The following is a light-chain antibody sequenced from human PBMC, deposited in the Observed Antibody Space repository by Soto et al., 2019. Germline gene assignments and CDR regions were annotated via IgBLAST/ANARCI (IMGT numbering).Light chain of an antibody. V-gene: IGKV3-20*01. Sequence: EIVMTQSPATLSVSPGERATLSCRACQSVSSNLAWYQQKPGQAPRLLXXDAXNRATGIPARFSGSGSGTDCTLTISRLDPEDFALYYCQQYGSSPLTFGGGTKVDIK. CDR1: QSVSSN. CDR2: DAX. CDR3: QQYGSSPLT. J-gene: IGKJ4*01.